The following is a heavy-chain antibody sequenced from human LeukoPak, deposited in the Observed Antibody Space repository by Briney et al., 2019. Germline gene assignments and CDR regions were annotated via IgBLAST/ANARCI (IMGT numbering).Heavy chain of an antibody. J-gene: IGHJ4*02. D-gene: IGHD6-13*01. Sequence: QSGGSLRLSCAASGFTFSSYAMSWVRQAPGKGLERVSAISGSGGSTYYADSVKGRFTISRDNSKNTLYLQMNSLRAEDTALYYCAKDHLGIAASGRGLLVDYRGQGTLVTVSS. CDR3: AKDHLGIAASGRGLLVDY. CDR2: ISGSGGST. V-gene: IGHV3-23*01. CDR1: GFTFSSYA.